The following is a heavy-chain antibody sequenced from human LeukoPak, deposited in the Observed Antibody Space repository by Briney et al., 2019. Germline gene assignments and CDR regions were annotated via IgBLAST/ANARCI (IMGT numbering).Heavy chain of an antibody. Sequence: GGSLRLSCAASGFTFSSYAMHWVRQAPGKGLEWVAVISYDGSNKYYADSVKGRFTIPRDNSKNTLYLQMNSLRAEDTAVYYCARERGSYDYYMDVWGKGTTVTVSS. V-gene: IGHV3-30-3*01. CDR1: GFTFSSYA. D-gene: IGHD1-26*01. CDR3: ARERGSYDYYMDV. J-gene: IGHJ6*03. CDR2: ISYDGSNK.